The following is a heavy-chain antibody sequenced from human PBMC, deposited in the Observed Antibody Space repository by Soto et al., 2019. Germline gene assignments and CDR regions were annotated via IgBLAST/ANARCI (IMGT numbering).Heavy chain of an antibody. CDR3: AKQRAGYGSGSDTYYFDF. D-gene: IGHD3-10*01. V-gene: IGHV3-23*01. Sequence: EVQLLESGGVLVQPGGSLRLSCSTSGFTFSTYAMNWVRLAPGKGLEWVSALSRSGGTSYYADSVRGRFTISRDNSKNTLFLQMNSLRAEDTGLYYCAKQRAGYGSGSDTYYFDFWGQGTLVTVSS. CDR1: GFTFSTYA. CDR2: LSRSGGTS. J-gene: IGHJ4*02.